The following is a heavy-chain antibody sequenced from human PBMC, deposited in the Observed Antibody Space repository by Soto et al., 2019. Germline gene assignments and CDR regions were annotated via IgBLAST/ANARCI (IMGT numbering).Heavy chain of an antibody. V-gene: IGHV5-10-1*01. Sequence: XESLKISGKGSGYSFTSYWISWVRQMPGKGLEWMGRIDPSDSYTNYSPSFQGHVTISADKSISTAYLQWSSLKASDTAMYYCATEPYYYGSGSYYPSPYYYYYGMDVWGQGTTVTVSS. CDR3: ATEPYYYGSGSYYPSPYYYYYGMDV. D-gene: IGHD3-10*01. CDR1: GYSFTSYW. J-gene: IGHJ6*02. CDR2: IDPSDSYT.